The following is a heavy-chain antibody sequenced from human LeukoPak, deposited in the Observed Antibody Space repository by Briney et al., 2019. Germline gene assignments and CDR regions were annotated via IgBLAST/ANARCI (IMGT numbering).Heavy chain of an antibody. CDR1: GGSIGSGGYY. D-gene: IGHD3-3*01. J-gene: IGHJ4*02. CDR2: IYYSGNT. CDR3: ARYWRSGSYYFDY. V-gene: IGHV4-31*03. Sequence: PSQTLSLTCTVSGGSIGSGGYYWSWIRQHPGKGLEWIGYIYYSGNTYYNPSLKSRVTILVDTSRNQFSLKLTSVTAADTAVYYCARYWRSGSYYFDYWGQGTLVTVSS.